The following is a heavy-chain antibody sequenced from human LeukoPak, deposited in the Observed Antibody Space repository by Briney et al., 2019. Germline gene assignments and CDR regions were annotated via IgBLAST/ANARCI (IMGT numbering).Heavy chain of an antibody. D-gene: IGHD2-2*01. CDR3: ARDTSFGDFDY. V-gene: IGHV4-34*01. Sequence: PSETLSLTCAVYGGSFSGYYWSWIRQPPGKGLEWIGEINHSGSTNYNPSLKSRVPISVDTSKNQFSLKLSSVTAADTAFYYCARDTSFGDFDYWGLGTLVTVSS. CDR2: INHSGST. CDR1: GGSFSGYY. J-gene: IGHJ4*02.